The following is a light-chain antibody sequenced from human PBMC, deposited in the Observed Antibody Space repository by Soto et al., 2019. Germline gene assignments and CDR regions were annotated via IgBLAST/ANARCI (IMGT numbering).Light chain of an antibody. CDR2: EAS. CDR1: STDFVSYNR. Sequence: QSALTQPPSVSGSPGQSVTISCTGTSTDFVSYNRVSWYQQPPGTAPKLIIYEASNRPSGVPDRFSGSKSGNTASLTISGLQAADEADYYCCSYTSNITPDVFGTGTKVTVL. J-gene: IGLJ1*01. CDR3: CSYTSNITPDV. V-gene: IGLV2-18*02.